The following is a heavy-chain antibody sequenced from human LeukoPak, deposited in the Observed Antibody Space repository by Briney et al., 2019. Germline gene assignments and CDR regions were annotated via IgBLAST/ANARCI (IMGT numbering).Heavy chain of an antibody. J-gene: IGHJ4*02. D-gene: IGHD4-17*01. CDR2: IKRDGSEK. CDR1: GFTFSSYW. Sequence: GGSLRLSCAASGFTFSSYWMSWVRQAPGKGLEWVANIKRDGSEKHYVDSVKGRFTISRDNAKNSLYLQMNSLRAEEAAVYYCARGYGDSIHFDYWGQGTLVTVSS. CDR3: ARGYGDSIHFDY. V-gene: IGHV3-7*04.